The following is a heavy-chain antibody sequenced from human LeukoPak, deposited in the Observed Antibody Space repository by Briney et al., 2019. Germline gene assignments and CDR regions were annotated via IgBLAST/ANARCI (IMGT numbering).Heavy chain of an antibody. V-gene: IGHV3-11*01. CDR2: ISSSGSTI. CDR1: GFTFSDYY. CDR3: ARVEYIYGYGS. Sequence: GGSLRLSCAASGFTFSDYYMSWIRQAPGKGLEWVSYISSSGSTICYADSVKGRFTISRDNGKHSLSLQMNSLRAEDTAVYYCARVEYIYGYGSWGQGTLVSVSS. J-gene: IGHJ5*02. D-gene: IGHD5-18*01.